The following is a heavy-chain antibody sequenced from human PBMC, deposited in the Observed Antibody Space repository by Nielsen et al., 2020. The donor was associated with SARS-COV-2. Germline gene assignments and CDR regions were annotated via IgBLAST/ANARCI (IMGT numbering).Heavy chain of an antibody. CDR2: ISWNSGSI. D-gene: IGHD2-15*01. J-gene: IGHJ6*02. V-gene: IGHV3-9*01. CDR1: GFTFDDYA. CDR3: AKDSNWGYGNGGGSYYYGMDV. Sequence: SLKIFCAASGFTFDDYAMHWVRQAPGKGLEWVSGISWNSGSIGYADSVKGRFTISRDNAKNSLYLQMNSLRAEDTALHYCAKDSNWGYGNGGGSYYYGMDVWGQGTTVTVSS.